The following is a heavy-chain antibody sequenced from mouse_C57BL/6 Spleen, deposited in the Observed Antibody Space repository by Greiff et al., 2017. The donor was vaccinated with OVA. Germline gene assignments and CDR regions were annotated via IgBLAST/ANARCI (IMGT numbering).Heavy chain of an antibody. CDR2: IHPNSGST. Sequence: VQLQQPGAELVKPGASVKLSCKASGYTFTSYWMHWVKQRPGQGLEWIGMIHPNSGSTNYNEKFKSKATLTVDKSSSTAYMQLSSLTSEDSAVYYCARADGNFGGFDYWGQVTTLTVSS. V-gene: IGHV1-64*01. CDR1: GYTFTSYW. J-gene: IGHJ2*01. D-gene: IGHD2-1*01. CDR3: ARADGNFGGFDY.